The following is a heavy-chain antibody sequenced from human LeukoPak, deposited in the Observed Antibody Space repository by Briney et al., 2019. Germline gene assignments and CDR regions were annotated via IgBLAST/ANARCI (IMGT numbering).Heavy chain of an antibody. J-gene: IGHJ4*02. D-gene: IGHD6-13*01. CDR2: INHSGST. CDR1: GGSFSGYY. CDR3: ARVRIAASGLDY. Sequence: SETLSPTCAVYGGSFSGYYWSWIRQPPGKGLEWIGEINHSGSTNYNPSLKSRVTISVDTSKNQFSLKLSSVTAADTAVYYCARVRIAASGLDYWGQGTLVTVSS. V-gene: IGHV4-34*01.